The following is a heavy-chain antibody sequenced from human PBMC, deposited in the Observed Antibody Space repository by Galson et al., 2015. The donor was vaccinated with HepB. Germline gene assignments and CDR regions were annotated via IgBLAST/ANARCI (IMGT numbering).Heavy chain of an antibody. D-gene: IGHD5-24*01. Sequence: SLRLSCAASEFTFSSYSMNWVRQAPGKGLEWVSYISSRSSTIYYADSVKGRFTISRDNAKNSLYLQMNSPRDEDTAVYYCARLGDAYDAFDIWGQGTMVTVSS. V-gene: IGHV3-48*02. CDR3: ARLGDAYDAFDI. CDR1: EFTFSSYS. CDR2: ISSRSSTI. J-gene: IGHJ3*02.